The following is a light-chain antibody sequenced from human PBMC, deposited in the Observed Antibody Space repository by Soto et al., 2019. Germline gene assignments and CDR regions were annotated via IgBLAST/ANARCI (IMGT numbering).Light chain of an antibody. Sequence: QSALTQPASVSGSPGQSITISCSGTSSDIGTYDHVAWFQQFPGKTPKLMIYSVSNRPSGVSYRFSGSKSGNTASLTISGLQAEDEADYYCISYTVSRSYVFGPGTKLTVL. CDR1: SSDIGTYDH. CDR2: SVS. V-gene: IGLV2-14*01. CDR3: ISYTVSRSYV. J-gene: IGLJ1*01.